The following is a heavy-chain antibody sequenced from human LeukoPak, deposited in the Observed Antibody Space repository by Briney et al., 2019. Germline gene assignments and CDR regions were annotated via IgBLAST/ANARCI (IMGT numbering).Heavy chain of an antibody. CDR3: ARGDHHDDKVVGIDY. V-gene: IGHV3-48*01. CDR1: GFTFSSYS. Sequence: GGSLRLSCEVSGFTFSSYSLNWVRQAPGKGLEWLSYISTRDTIYYGDSVKGRFTISRDNAKNSLFLQMNSLRAEDTALYYCARGDHHDDKVVGIDYWGQGTLVTVSS. CDR2: ISTRDTI. D-gene: IGHD1-14*01. J-gene: IGHJ4*02.